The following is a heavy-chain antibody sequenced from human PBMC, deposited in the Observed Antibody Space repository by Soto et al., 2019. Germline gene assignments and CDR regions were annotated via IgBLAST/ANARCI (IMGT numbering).Heavy chain of an antibody. CDR3: ARRGVYSGYEVSYGMDV. CDR2: IDPSDSYT. J-gene: IGHJ6*02. D-gene: IGHD5-12*01. CDR1: GYSFTSYW. Sequence: LGESLKISCKGSGYSFTSYWISWVRQMPGKGLEWMGRIDPSDSYTNYSPSFQGHVTISADKSISTAYLQWSSLKASDTAMYYCARRGVYSGYEVSYGMDVWGQGTTVTVSS. V-gene: IGHV5-10-1*01.